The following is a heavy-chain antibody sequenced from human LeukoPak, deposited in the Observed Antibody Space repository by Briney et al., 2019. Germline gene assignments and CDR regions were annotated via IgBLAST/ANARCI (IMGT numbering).Heavy chain of an antibody. CDR3: ARGNPTNYGAYLYYFDY. Sequence: GASVKVSCKASGYTFTTYYIHWVRQAPGQGLEWMGIINPSGGSTTYAQKFQGRVTMTRDTSTSTVYMELSSLRSGDTAIYYCARGNPTNYGAYLYYFDYWGQGTLVTVSS. J-gene: IGHJ4*02. D-gene: IGHD4-17*01. CDR1: GYTFTTYY. V-gene: IGHV1-46*01. CDR2: INPSGGST.